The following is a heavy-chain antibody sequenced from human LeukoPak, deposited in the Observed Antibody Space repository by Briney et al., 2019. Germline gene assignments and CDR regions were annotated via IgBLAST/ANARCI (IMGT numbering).Heavy chain of an antibody. CDR2: IIPIFGTA. J-gene: IGHJ6*04. CDR1: GGTFSSYA. CDR3: ARASTGAMVRGVLRNYYYYYGMDV. Sequence: SVKVSCTASGGTFSSYAISWVRQAPGQGLEWMGGIIPIFGTANYAQKFQGRVTITADESTSTAYMELSSLRSEGTAVYYRARASTGAMVRGVLRNYYYYYGMDVWGKGTTVTVSS. D-gene: IGHD3-10*01. V-gene: IGHV1-69*13.